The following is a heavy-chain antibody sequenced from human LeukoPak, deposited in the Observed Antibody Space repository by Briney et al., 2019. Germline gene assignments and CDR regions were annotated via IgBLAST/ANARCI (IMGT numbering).Heavy chain of an antibody. D-gene: IGHD3-3*01. CDR1: GYTFTSYD. J-gene: IGHJ5*02. V-gene: IGHV1-8*01. CDR2: MNPNSGNT. CDR3: ARGNYYDFWGGYYDWFDP. Sequence: ASVKVSCKASGYTFTSYDINWVRQATGQGLEWMGWMNPNSGNTGYAQKFQGRVTMTRNTSISTAYMELSSLRSEDTAVYYCARGNYYDFWGGYYDWFDPWGQGTLVTVSS.